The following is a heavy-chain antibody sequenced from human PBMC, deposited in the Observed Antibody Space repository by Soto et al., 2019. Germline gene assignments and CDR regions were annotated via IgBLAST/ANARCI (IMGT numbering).Heavy chain of an antibody. D-gene: IGHD2-2*01. Sequence: SVKVSCKASGGTFSSYAISWVRQAPGQGLEWMGGIIPIFGTANYAQKFQGRVTITADESTSTAYMELSSLRSEDTAVYYCAMRDCSSTSCYRSGYYYYGMDVWGQGTTVTVSS. CDR1: GGTFSSYA. V-gene: IGHV1-69*13. J-gene: IGHJ6*02. CDR3: AMRDCSSTSCYRSGYYYYGMDV. CDR2: IIPIFGTA.